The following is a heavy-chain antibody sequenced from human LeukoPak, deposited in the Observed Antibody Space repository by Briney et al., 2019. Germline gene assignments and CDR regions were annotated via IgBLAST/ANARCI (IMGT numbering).Heavy chain of an antibody. J-gene: IGHJ4*02. CDR1: GFTFSSYA. Sequence: PGGSLRLSCAASGFTFSSYAMRWVRQAPGKGLEWVSAISGSGGSTYYADSVKGRFTISRDNSKNTLYLQMNSLRAEDTAVYYCAKIRQPNYSGGGGDYYFDYWGQGTLVTVSS. CDR3: AKIRQPNYSGGGGDYYFDY. V-gene: IGHV3-23*01. D-gene: IGHD6-25*01. CDR2: ISGSGGST.